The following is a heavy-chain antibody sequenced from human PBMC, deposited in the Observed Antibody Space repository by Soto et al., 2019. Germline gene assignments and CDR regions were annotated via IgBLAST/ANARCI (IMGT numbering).Heavy chain of an antibody. CDR2: IYWNDDK. CDR3: AHHRDKATSDYGMDF. V-gene: IGHV2-5*01. D-gene: IGHD5-18*01. Sequence: QITLKASGPTLVKPTQTLTLTCTFSGFSLSNSGVGVGWIRQPPGKALEWLALIYWNDDKSYSPSLKSRLTITKDTSKNQVVLTMTNMDPVDTATYYCAHHRDKATSDYGMDFWGQGTTVTVSS. CDR1: GFSLSNSGVG. J-gene: IGHJ6*02.